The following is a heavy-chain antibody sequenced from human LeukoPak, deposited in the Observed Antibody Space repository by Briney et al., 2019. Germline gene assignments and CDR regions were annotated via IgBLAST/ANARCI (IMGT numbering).Heavy chain of an antibody. CDR3: ARDRGSTWYYDYVWGSYRPYYFDY. J-gene: IGHJ4*02. CDR1: GFTFSTYW. Sequence: GGSLRLSCAASGFTFSTYWMHWVRQAPGKGLVWVSRLNSDGRTTNYADSVKGRFIISRDNAKNSLYLQMNSLRAEDTAVYYCARDRGSTWYYDYVWGSYRPYYFDYWGQGTLVTVSS. D-gene: IGHD3-16*02. V-gene: IGHV3-74*01. CDR2: LNSDGRTT.